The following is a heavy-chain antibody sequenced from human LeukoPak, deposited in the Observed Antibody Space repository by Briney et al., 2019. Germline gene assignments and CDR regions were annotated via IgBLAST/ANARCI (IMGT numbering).Heavy chain of an antibody. Sequence: SETLSLTCTVSDSISSGYFWGWIRQPSGKGLEWIGSIYHSGIAYYNPSLESRVTMSADTSKNQFSLKLSSVTAADTAVYYCARERFGELFYYFDYWGQGTLVTVSS. CDR1: DSISSGYF. D-gene: IGHD3-10*01. J-gene: IGHJ4*02. V-gene: IGHV4-38-2*02. CDR3: ARERFGELFYYFDY. CDR2: IYHSGIA.